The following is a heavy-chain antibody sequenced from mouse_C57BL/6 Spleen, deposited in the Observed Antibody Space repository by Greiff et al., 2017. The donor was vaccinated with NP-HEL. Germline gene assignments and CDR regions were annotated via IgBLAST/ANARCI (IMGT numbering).Heavy chain of an antibody. Sequence: EVQLQQSGPELVKPGASVKIPCKASGYTFTDYNMDWVKQSHGKSLEWIGDINPNNGGPIYNQKFKGKATLTVDKSSSTAYMELRSLTSEDTAVYYCARTPLITTVVYWYFDVWGTGTTVTVSS. CDR3: ARTPLITTVVYWYFDV. CDR1: GYTFTDYN. D-gene: IGHD1-1*01. J-gene: IGHJ1*03. CDR2: INPNNGGP. V-gene: IGHV1-18*01.